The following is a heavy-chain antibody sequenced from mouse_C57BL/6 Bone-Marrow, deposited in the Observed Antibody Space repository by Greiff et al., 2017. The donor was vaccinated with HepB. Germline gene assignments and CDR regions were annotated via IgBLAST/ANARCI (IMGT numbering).Heavy chain of an antibody. CDR2: ISNGGGST. CDR1: GFTFSDYY. D-gene: IGHD1-2*01. V-gene: IGHV5-12*01. Sequence: EVKVVESGGGLVQPGGSLKLSCAASGFTFSDYYMYWVRQTPEKRLEWVAYISNGGGSTYYPDTVKGRFTISRDNAKNTLYLQMSRLKSEDTAMYYCARLSGWGFDYWGQGTTLTVSS. CDR3: ARLSGWGFDY. J-gene: IGHJ2*01.